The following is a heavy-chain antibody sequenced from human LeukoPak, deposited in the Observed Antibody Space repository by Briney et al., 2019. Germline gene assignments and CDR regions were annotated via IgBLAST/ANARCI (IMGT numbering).Heavy chain of an antibody. Sequence: GGSLRLSCAASGFTFSGYGMHWVRQAPGKGLEWVAVFWFDGSNKYYAESVKGRFTISRDNSKNTLYLQMNSLRAEDTAAYYCARDFAAYGSGIFQHWGQGTLVTVSS. CDR2: FWFDGSNK. V-gene: IGHV3-33*01. CDR1: GFTFSGYG. D-gene: IGHD6-19*01. J-gene: IGHJ1*01. CDR3: ARDFAAYGSGIFQH.